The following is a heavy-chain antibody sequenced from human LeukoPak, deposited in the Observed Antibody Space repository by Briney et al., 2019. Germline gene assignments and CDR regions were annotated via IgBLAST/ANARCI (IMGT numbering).Heavy chain of an antibody. CDR3: MSGVRIVLV. Sequence: PGGSLRLSCSASGFTFSSYSMHSVRPAPGKGLEWVAFIRYEGSNKYYADSVKGRFTISRDNSKNTLYLQMHSLRAEYTAVSYCMSGVRIVLVWAQGTLVTVSS. D-gene: IGHD2/OR15-2a*01. V-gene: IGHV3-30*02. J-gene: IGHJ4*02. CDR2: IRYEGSNK. CDR1: GFTFSSYS.